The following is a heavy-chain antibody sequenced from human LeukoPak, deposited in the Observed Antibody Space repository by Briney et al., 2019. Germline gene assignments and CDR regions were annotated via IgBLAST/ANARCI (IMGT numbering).Heavy chain of an antibody. CDR2: IVVGTNKT. Sequence: GTTVKVSCKVSGFTFISSAIQWVRQARGQRLEWIGWIVVGTNKTNYAQKFQERVTITRDMFTSTAYMELSSLRSEDTAVYYCVAGGPEKSDYQGDYYYYYMDVWGKGTTVTISS. CDR1: GFTFISSA. CDR3: VAGGPEKSDYQGDYYYYYMDV. J-gene: IGHJ6*03. V-gene: IGHV1-58*02. D-gene: IGHD5-12*01.